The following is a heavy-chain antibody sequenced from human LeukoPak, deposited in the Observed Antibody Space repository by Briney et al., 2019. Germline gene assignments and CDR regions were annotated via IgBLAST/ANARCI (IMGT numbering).Heavy chain of an antibody. CDR3: ARGKAYSSGWRYYFDY. Sequence: ASVKVSCKAPGYTFTGYYMHWVRQAPGQGLEWMGWINPNSGGTNYAQKFQGRVTMTRDTSISTAYMELSRLRSDDTAVYYCARGKAYSSGWRYYFDYWGQGTLVTVSS. CDR1: GYTFTGYY. J-gene: IGHJ4*02. V-gene: IGHV1-2*02. D-gene: IGHD6-19*01. CDR2: INPNSGGT.